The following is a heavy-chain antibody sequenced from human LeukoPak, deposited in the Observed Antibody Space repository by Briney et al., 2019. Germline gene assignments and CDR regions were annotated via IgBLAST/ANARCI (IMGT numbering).Heavy chain of an antibody. CDR1: GYTFTSYG. CDR3: AREVYSYGTMPFDY. CDR2: ISAYNGNT. D-gene: IGHD5-18*01. V-gene: IGHV1-18*01. Sequence: ASVKVSCKASGYTFTSYGISWVRQAPGQGIEWMGWISAYNGNTNYAQKLQGRVTMTTDTSTSTAYMELRSLRSDDTAVYYCAREVYSYGTMPFDYWGQGTLVTVSS. J-gene: IGHJ4*02.